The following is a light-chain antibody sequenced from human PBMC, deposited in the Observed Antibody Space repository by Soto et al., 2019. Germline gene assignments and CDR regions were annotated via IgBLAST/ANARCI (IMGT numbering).Light chain of an antibody. V-gene: IGKV2-30*02. Sequence: DVERAEWAISRIVALAHSAYNYFRSNQILVHSDGIAYFSWFQQRPGRSPRRLIYKVSNRDSGVPARFSGSGSGTDFALKISRVEAEDVGVYYCMQGTHWPITFGQGTRLEIK. CDR1: QILVHSDGIAY. J-gene: IGKJ5*01. CDR3: MQGTHWPIT. CDR2: KVS.